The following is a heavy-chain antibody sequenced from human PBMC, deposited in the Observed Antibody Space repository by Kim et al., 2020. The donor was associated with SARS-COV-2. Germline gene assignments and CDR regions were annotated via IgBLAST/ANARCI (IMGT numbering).Heavy chain of an antibody. D-gene: IGHD6-13*01. J-gene: IGHJ4*02. V-gene: IGHV1-8*01. CDR3: ARLPTYLQQLADIDY. Sequence: QKSQGRVTMTRNTSISTAYMELSSLRSEDTAVYYCARLPTYLQQLADIDYWGQGTLVTVSS.